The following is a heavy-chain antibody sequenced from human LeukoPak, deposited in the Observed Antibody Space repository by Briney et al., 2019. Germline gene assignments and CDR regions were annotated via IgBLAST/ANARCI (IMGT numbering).Heavy chain of an antibody. V-gene: IGHV4-31*03. CDR3: ARGELGHFDY. CDR1: GGSISSGGYY. CDR2: IYYSGNT. Sequence: PSQALSLTCTVSGGSISSGGYYWSWIRQHPGKGLEWIGYIYYSGNTHYNPSLKSRVTISVDTSKNQFSLKLSSVTAADTAVYYCARGELGHFDYWGQGTLVTVSS. J-gene: IGHJ4*02. D-gene: IGHD7-27*01.